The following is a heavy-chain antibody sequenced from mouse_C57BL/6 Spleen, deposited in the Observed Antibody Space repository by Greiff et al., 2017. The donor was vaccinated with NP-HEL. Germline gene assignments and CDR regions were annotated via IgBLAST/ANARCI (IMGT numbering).Heavy chain of an antibody. CDR1: GYTFTDYN. Sequence: EVQLQQSGPELVKPGASVKMSCKASGYTFTDYNMHWVKQSHGKSLEWIGYINPNNGGTSYNQKFKGKATLTVNKSSSTAYMELRSLTSEDSAVYYCASPDYDYDVWFAYWGQGTLVTVSA. CDR3: ASPDYDYDVWFAY. D-gene: IGHD2-4*01. J-gene: IGHJ3*01. CDR2: INPNNGGT. V-gene: IGHV1-22*01.